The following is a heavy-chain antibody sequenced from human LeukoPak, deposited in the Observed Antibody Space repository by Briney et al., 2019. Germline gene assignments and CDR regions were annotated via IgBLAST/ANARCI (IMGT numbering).Heavy chain of an antibody. D-gene: IGHD3-10*01. V-gene: IGHV5-51*01. CDR1: GYSFSTYW. CDR2: IYPSDSDT. J-gene: IGHJ4*02. Sequence: GESLKISCQASGYSFSTYWIGWVRQMPGKGLEWMGIIYPSDSDTRYSPSFQGQVTISADKSISTAYLQWSSLKASDTAMYYCARSGRGDHFDYWGQGALVTVSS. CDR3: ARSGRGDHFDY.